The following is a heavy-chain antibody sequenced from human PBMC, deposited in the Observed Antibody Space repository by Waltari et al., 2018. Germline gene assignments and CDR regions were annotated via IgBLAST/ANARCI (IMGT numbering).Heavy chain of an antibody. J-gene: IGHJ4*02. CDR3: ALSVDTASTLDY. CDR1: GGTFSSYT. Sequence: QVQLVQSGAEEKKPGSSVKVSCKASGGTFSSYTISWVRQAPGQGLEWMGRIIPILGIANYAQKFQSRVTITADKSTSTAYMELSSLRSEDTAVYYCALSVDTASTLDYWCQGTLVTVSS. CDR2: IIPILGIA. V-gene: IGHV1-69*02. D-gene: IGHD5-18*01.